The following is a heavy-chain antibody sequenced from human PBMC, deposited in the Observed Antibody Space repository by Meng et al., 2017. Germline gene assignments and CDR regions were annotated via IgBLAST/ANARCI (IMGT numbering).Heavy chain of an antibody. Sequence: SETLSLTCTVSGGSISSGSYYWSWIRQPAGKGLEWIGRIYTSGSTNYNPSLKSRVTISVDTSKNQFSLKLSSVTAADTAMYYCARFSVSYYYDSSGYYTDAFDIWGQGTMVTVSS. CDR1: GGSISSGSYY. CDR2: IYTSGST. J-gene: IGHJ3*02. CDR3: ARFSVSYYYDSSGYYTDAFDI. D-gene: IGHD3-22*01. V-gene: IGHV4-61*02.